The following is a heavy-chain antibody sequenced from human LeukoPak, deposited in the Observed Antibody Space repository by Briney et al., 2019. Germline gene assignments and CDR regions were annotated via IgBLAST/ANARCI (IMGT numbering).Heavy chain of an antibody. V-gene: IGHV4-61*01. CDR2: IYYSGST. D-gene: IGHD6-19*01. Sequence: PSETLSLTCTVSGGSVSRGSYFWSWIRQPPGKGLECIGYIYYSGSTKYNPSLKSRVTISIDTSKNQFSLKLTSVTAADTAVYYCARDRAVAGHDAFDLWGQGTMVTVSS. CDR3: ARDRAVAGHDAFDL. J-gene: IGHJ3*01. CDR1: GGSVSRGSYF.